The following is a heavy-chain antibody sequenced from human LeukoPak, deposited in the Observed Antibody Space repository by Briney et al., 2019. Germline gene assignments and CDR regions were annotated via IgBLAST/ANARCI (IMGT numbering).Heavy chain of an antibody. D-gene: IGHD3-10*01. CDR1: GGTFSSYA. V-gene: IGHV1-69*04. Sequence: SVKVSCKASGGTFSSYAISWVRQAPGQGLEWMGRIIPILGIANYAQKFQGRVTITADKSTSTAYMELSSLRSEDTAVYYCARVPGSGSYYEYYYGMDVWGQGTTVTVSS. J-gene: IGHJ6*02. CDR2: IIPILGIA. CDR3: ARVPGSGSYYEYYYGMDV.